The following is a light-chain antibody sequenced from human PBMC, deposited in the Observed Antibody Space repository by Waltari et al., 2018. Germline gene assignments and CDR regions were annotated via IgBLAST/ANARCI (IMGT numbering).Light chain of an antibody. Sequence: EIVMTQSSATPSVSPGERATLSCRASQRVSSNLAWYQQKPGQAPRLLIYGASTRATGIPARFSGSGSGTEFTLTISSLQSEDFAVYYCQQYNNWPPWTFGQGTKVEIK. CDR2: GAS. J-gene: IGKJ1*01. V-gene: IGKV3-15*01. CDR3: QQYNNWPPWT. CDR1: QRVSSN.